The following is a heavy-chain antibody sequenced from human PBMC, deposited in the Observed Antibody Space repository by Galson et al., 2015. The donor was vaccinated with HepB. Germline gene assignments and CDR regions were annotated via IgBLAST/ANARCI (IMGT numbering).Heavy chain of an antibody. CDR2: FDPEDGET. CDR1: GYTLTELS. J-gene: IGHJ4*02. Sequence: SVKVSCKVSGYTLTELSMHWVRQAPGKGLEWMGGFDPEDGETIYAQKFQGRVTMTEDTSTDTAYMELSSLRSEDTAVYYCATGPPDWNERRGFDYWGQGTLSPSPQ. D-gene: IGHD1-1*01. V-gene: IGHV1-24*01. CDR3: ATGPPDWNERRGFDY.